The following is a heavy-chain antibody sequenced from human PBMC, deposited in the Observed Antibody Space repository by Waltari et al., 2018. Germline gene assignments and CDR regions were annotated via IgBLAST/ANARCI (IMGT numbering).Heavy chain of an antibody. Sequence: QVHLVQSGAEVKRPGASVKVSCKASGYTFTDYSMHWVRQAPGQGLEWMGWINPKSGVASSAQKFQGRVTMTTDTSISTAYMELNRLRSDDTAVYYCSRPPGNDSHWGQGTLVTVSS. J-gene: IGHJ4*02. CDR1: GYTFTDYS. V-gene: IGHV1-2*02. D-gene: IGHD2-21*02. CDR2: INPKSGVA. CDR3: SRPPGNDSH.